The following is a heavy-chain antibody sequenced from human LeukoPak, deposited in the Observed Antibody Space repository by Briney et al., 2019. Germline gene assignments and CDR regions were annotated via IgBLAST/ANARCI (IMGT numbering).Heavy chain of an antibody. V-gene: IGHV1-2*02. CDR3: ARVWGPTATFDY. CDR2: IFPNSGGT. CDR1: GYTFTDYY. Sequence: GASVRLSRTASGYTFTDYYIHWVRQAPGQGLEWMGWIFPNSGGTNYAQIFHGRVTVTRDTSISTASMELNRLTSDDTAMYYCARVWGPTATFDYWGQGT. D-gene: IGHD2-21*02. J-gene: IGHJ4*02.